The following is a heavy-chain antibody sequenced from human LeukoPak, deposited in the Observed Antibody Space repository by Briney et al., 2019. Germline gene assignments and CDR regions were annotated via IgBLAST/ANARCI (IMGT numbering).Heavy chain of an antibody. CDR2: IKHGGSEK. CDR3: ARDYAPDRDFWSGFYNY. J-gene: IGHJ4*02. Sequence: SGGSLRLSCAASGFTFSSYAMHWVRQAPGKGLEWVANIKHGGSEKYYGDSVQGRFTISRDNAKNSLYLQMNSLRAEGTAVYYCARDYAPDRDFWSGFYNYWGQGTLVTVSS. CDR1: GFTFSSYA. V-gene: IGHV3-7*01. D-gene: IGHD3-3*01.